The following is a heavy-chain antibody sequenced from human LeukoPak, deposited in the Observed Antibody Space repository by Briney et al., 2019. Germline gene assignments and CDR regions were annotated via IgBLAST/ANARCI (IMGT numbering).Heavy chain of an antibody. CDR1: GFTFSSYS. D-gene: IGHD3-22*01. CDR3: ARDRGYYDY. V-gene: IGHV3-21*01. Sequence: GGSLRLSCAASGFTFSSYSMNWVRQAPGKGLEWVSSISSSSSYIYYADSVKGRLTISRDNAKTSRYLQMNSLRAEDTAVYYCARDRGYYDYWGQGTLVTVSS. J-gene: IGHJ4*02. CDR2: ISSSSSYI.